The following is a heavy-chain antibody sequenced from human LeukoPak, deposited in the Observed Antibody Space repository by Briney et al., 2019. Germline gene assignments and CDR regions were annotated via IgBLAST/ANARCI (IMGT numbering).Heavy chain of an antibody. Sequence: GGSLRLSCAASGFTVSTNYLSWVRQAPGKGLEWVSIIYTGGSTYYADSVKGRFIISRDNSENTLYVEMNSLRAEDTAIYYCAKSRSGSANWALRIFDNWGQGTLVSVSS. CDR2: IYTGGST. CDR3: AKSRSGSANWALRIFDN. CDR1: GFTVSTNY. D-gene: IGHD3-10*01. V-gene: IGHV3-66*01. J-gene: IGHJ4*02.